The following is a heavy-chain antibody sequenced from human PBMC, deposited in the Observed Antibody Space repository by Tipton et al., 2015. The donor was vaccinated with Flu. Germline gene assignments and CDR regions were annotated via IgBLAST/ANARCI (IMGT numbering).Heavy chain of an antibody. V-gene: IGHV4-38-2*01. CDR2: ISHSGRT. D-gene: IGHD3-10*01. CDR3: ARSTYYYGSGSADY. CDR1: DYSISSGYY. J-gene: IGHJ4*02. Sequence: LRLSCAVSDYSISSGYYWGWVRQPPGKGLEWIGCISHSGRTYYNPSPKSRVTISVDTAKNQFSQRLSSVTAADTAVYYCARSTYYYGSGSADYWGQGTLVTVSS.